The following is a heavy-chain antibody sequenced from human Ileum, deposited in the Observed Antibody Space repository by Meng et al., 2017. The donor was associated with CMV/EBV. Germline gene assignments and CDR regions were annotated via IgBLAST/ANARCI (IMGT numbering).Heavy chain of an antibody. CDR1: GGSISSSSYY. CDR3: ARDSAYFGELSPFDY. J-gene: IGHJ4*02. CDR2: IYYSGST. Sequence: SETLSLTCTVNGGSISSSSYYWGWIRQPPGKGLEWIGTIYYSGSTLYNPSLKSRVTISIDTSKNQFSLKLTSVTAADTAVYYCARDSAYFGELSPFDYWGQGMLVTVSS. D-gene: IGHD3-10*01. V-gene: IGHV4-39*07.